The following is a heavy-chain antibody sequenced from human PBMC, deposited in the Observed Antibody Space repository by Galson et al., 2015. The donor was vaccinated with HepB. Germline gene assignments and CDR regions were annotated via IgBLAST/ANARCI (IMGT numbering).Heavy chain of an antibody. D-gene: IGHD2-2*02. CDR2: IYHSGST. CDR1: GGSISSSNW. V-gene: IGHV4-4*02. J-gene: IGHJ3*02. Sequence: ETLSLTCAVSGGSISSSNWWSWVRQPPGKGLEWIGEIYHSGSTNYNPSLKSRVTISVDKSKNQFSLKLSSVTAADTAVYYCARGGYQLLYGGGAFDIWGQGTMVTVSS. CDR3: ARGGYQLLYGGGAFDI.